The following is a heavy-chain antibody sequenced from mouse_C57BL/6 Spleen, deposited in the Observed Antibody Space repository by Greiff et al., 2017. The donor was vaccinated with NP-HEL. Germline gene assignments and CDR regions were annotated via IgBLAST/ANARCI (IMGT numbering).Heavy chain of an antibody. CDR3: ARRGYFDY. CDR2: ISYAGSN. V-gene: IGHV3-6*01. J-gene: IGHJ2*01. CDR1: GYSITSGYY. Sequence: EVQLQQSGPGLVKPSQSLSLTCSVTGYSITSGYYWNWIRQFPGNKLEWMGYISYAGSNNYNPSLNNRFSITRDTSKNQFFLKLNSVTTEDTATYYCARRGYFDYWGQGTTLTVSS.